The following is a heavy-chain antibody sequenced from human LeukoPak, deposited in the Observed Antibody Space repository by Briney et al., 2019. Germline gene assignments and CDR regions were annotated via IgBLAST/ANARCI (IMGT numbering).Heavy chain of an antibody. V-gene: IGHV1-8*01. D-gene: IGHD3-16*01. CDR3: GRGDYYNWFDH. Sequence: GASVKLSFKSSGYTFTSYDINWVRQATGQGLEWMGLMNPNSGNTGYAQKFQGRVTMTRNTSISTAYMALSSLRSDATAVYYCGRGDYYNWFDHWGQGTLVTVSS. J-gene: IGHJ5*02. CDR2: MNPNSGNT. CDR1: GYTFTSYD.